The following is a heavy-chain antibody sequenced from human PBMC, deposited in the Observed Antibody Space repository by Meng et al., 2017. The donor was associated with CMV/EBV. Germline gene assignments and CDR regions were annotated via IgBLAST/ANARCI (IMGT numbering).Heavy chain of an antibody. CDR1: GYTFTGYY. D-gene: IGHD3-3*01. J-gene: IGHJ6*02. V-gene: IGHV1-2*02. CDR2: INPNSGGT. CDR3: AQTYYDFWSGPPYGMDV. Sequence: ASVKVSCKASGYTFTGYYMHWVRQAPGQGLEWMGWINPNSGGTNYAQKFQGRVTMTRGTSISTAYMELSRLRSDDTAVYYCAQTYYDFWSGPPYGMDVWGQGTTVTVSS.